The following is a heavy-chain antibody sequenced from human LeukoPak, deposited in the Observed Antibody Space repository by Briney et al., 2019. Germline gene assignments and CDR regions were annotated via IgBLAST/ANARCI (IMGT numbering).Heavy chain of an antibody. Sequence: GGSLRLSCAASGFTFSSYGMHWVRQAPGKGLEWVAFIAYDGSNKYYADPVKGRFTISRDNSKNTLYLQMNSLRAEDTAVYYCAKSRSNTRLYYFDYWGQGTLVTVSS. D-gene: IGHD2-2*02. V-gene: IGHV3-30*02. J-gene: IGHJ4*02. CDR3: AKSRSNTRLYYFDY. CDR2: IAYDGSNK. CDR1: GFTFSSYG.